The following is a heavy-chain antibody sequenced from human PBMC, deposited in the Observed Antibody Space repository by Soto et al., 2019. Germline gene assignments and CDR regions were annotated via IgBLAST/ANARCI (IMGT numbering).Heavy chain of an antibody. CDR2: IYSGGST. Sequence: PGGSLRLSCAASGFSFSSSAMSWVRQAPGKGLEWVPVIYSGGSTYYADSVKGRFTISRDNSKNTLYLQMNSLRAEDTAVYYCARSSNSIAAAGTGFDYWGQGTLVTVSS. J-gene: IGHJ4*02. CDR3: ARSSNSIAAAGTGFDY. V-gene: IGHV3-53*01. D-gene: IGHD6-13*01. CDR1: GFSFSSSA.